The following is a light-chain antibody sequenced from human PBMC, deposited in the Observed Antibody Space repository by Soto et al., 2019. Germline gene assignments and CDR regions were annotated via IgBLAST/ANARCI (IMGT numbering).Light chain of an antibody. J-gene: IGLJ2*01. CDR2: EGS. CDR3: CSYAGSSTFG. V-gene: IGLV2-23*03. Sequence: QSALTQPASVSGSPGQSITISCTGTSSGVGSYNLVSWYQQHPGKAPKLMIYEGSKRPSGVSNRFSGSKSGNTASLTISGLQAEDESDYYCCSYAGSSTFGFGGGTKLTVL. CDR1: SSGVGSYNL.